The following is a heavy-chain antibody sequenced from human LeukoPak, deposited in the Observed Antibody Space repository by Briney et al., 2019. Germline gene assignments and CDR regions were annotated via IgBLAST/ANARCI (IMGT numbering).Heavy chain of an antibody. CDR1: GYTFTSYG. V-gene: IGHV1-18*01. CDR2: ISAYNGNT. J-gene: IGHJ4*02. Sequence: ASVKVSCKASGYTFTSYGISWVRQAPGQGLEWMGWISAYNGNTNYAQKLQGRVTMTTDTSTSTAYMELRSLRSDDTAVYYCARERELLRYFDWLLEYDYWGQGTLVTVSS. D-gene: IGHD3-9*01. CDR3: ARERELLRYFDWLLEYDY.